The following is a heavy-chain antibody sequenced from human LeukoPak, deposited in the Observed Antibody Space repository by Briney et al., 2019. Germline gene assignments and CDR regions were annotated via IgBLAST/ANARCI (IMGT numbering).Heavy chain of an antibody. Sequence: GGSLRLSCTASGFTFGDYAMNWVRQAPGKGLEWVANIHEDGGDKYYVGSVKGRFTISRDNAKNSLYLQMNSLRAEDTAIYYCARTLRLKTPRAFDIWGQGTIVTVSS. CDR1: GFTFGDYA. CDR2: IHEDGGDK. J-gene: IGHJ3*02. CDR3: ARTLRLKTPRAFDI. D-gene: IGHD3-3*01. V-gene: IGHV3-7*05.